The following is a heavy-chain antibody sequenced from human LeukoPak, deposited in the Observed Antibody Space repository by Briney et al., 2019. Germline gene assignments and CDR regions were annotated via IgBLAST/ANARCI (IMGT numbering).Heavy chain of an antibody. J-gene: IGHJ4*02. V-gene: IGHV3-74*01. CDR3: ARLWDSSSSRHFDY. Sequence: GSLRLSCAASGFTFSTYWMHWVRQAPGKGLVWVSHINSDESNTNYADSVKGRFTISRDNAKNTLYLQMNNLRAEDTAVYFCARLWDSSSSRHFDYWGQGTLVTVSS. CDR1: GFTFSTYW. D-gene: IGHD6-6*01. CDR2: INSDESNT.